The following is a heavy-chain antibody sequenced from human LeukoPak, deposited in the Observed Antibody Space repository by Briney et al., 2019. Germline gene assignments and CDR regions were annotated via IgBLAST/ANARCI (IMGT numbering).Heavy chain of an antibody. D-gene: IGHD5-18*01. J-gene: IGHJ6*03. CDR1: GGSVSDYY. Sequence: SETLSLTCTISGGSVSDYYWSWIRQSPGKGLEWIGYIYYTGSTTYNPSLKSRVTMSADTSKNQFSLKLSSVTAADTAVYYCARAPERWYSYGSYTYYYMDVWGKGTTVTVSS. CDR2: IYYTGST. V-gene: IGHV4-59*02. CDR3: ARAPERWYSYGSYTYYYMDV.